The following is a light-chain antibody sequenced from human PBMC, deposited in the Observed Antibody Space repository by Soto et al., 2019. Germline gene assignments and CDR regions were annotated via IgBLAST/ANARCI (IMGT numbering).Light chain of an antibody. J-gene: IGLJ3*02. CDR3: CSYTSSSRV. CDR2: DVS. CDR1: SSDVGGYNY. Sequence: QSALTQPASVSGSPGQSITISCTGTSSDVGGYNYVSWYQQHPGKAPKLMIYDVSNRPSGVSNRFSGSKSGNTASLTISGLQAEDEDDYYCCSYTSSSRVFGGGTKLTVL. V-gene: IGLV2-14*01.